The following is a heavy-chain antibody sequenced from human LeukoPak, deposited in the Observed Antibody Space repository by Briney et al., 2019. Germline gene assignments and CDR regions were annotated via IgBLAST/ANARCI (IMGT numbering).Heavy chain of an antibody. J-gene: IGHJ4*02. V-gene: IGHV3-23*01. Sequence: GGSLRLSCAASGFIFSSYAKSWVRQAPGKGLEWVSGISGSGDSTYYADSVKGRFTISRDNSKNTLYLQMNSLRAEDTAVYYCAKSRGSSPAYYFDYWGQGTLVTVSA. CDR1: GFIFSSYA. CDR2: ISGSGDST. CDR3: AKSRGSSPAYYFDY. D-gene: IGHD3-10*01.